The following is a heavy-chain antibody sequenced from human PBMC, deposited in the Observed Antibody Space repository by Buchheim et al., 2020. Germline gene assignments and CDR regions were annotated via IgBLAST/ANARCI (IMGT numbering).Heavy chain of an antibody. CDR2: IYYSGST. CDR1: GGSLSSDY. Sequence: QVQLQESGPGLVKPSETLSLTCTVSGGSLSSDYWTWIRQPPGKGLEWIGYIYYSGSTNYNPSLKSRVTISVDTAKNQFSLKLSSVTAADTAVYSCAGRKTSPLDYWGQGTL. J-gene: IGHJ4*02. V-gene: IGHV4-59*08. CDR3: AGRKTSPLDY.